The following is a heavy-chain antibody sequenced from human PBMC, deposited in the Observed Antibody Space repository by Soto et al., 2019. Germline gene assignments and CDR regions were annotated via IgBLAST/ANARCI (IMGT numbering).Heavy chain of an antibody. J-gene: IGHJ4*02. CDR1: GGSISSGGYY. CDR3: ARYDYGDCVHFPY. D-gene: IGHD4-17*01. V-gene: IGHV4-31*03. Sequence: PSETLSLTCTVSGGSISSGGYYWSWIRQHPGKGLEWIGYIYYSGSTYYNPSLKSRVTISVDTSKNQFSLKLSSVTAADTAVYYCARYDYGDCVHFPYWGQGTLVTVSS. CDR2: IYYSGST.